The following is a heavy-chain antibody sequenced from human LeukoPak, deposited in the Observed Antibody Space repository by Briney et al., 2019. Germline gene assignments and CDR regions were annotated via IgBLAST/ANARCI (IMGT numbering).Heavy chain of an antibody. J-gene: IGHJ5*02. Sequence: SVKVSCKASGGTFRRHTLNWVRQVPGQGLEWMGRIIPIYNTTHYAQKFQGRVTMTADESTSTAYMELSSLRSEDTAVYYCARVGFSDWGTGWQRGLFDPWGQGTLVTVSS. V-gene: IGHV1-69*15. CDR2: IIPIYNTT. CDR3: ARVGFSDWGTGWQRGLFDP. CDR1: GGTFRRHT. D-gene: IGHD6-19*01.